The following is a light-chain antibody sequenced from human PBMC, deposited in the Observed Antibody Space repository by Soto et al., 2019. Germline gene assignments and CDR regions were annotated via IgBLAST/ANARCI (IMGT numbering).Light chain of an antibody. CDR2: KAS. J-gene: IGKJ1*01. CDR3: QHYTTCPGT. V-gene: IGKV1-5*03. Sequence: DIQMTQSPSTLSASVGDRVTITCRASETISTWLAWYQQKPGKAPNLLIYKASTVGSGVPTGFIGSGAGTVFTLTIRGVQADDFATYQCQHYTTCPGTFGPGTKVEIK. CDR1: ETISTW.